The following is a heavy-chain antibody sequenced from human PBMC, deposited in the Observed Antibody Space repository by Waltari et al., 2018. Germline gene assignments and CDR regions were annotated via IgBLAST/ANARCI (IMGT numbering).Heavy chain of an antibody. CDR3: VRLEDCTGPGGHCYSGDPFALDV. D-gene: IGHD2-15*01. CDR1: GGSFSGYY. CDR2: INHAGYT. J-gene: IGHJ6*02. V-gene: IGHV4-34*02. Sequence: QVQLQQWGAGLLQSSETLSLTCAVYGGSFSGYYWGWVRQPPGKGLEWIGEINHAGYTNHNPALRSAVTRSADTSKSQCSLKLNSVTAADTAVYYCVRLEDCTGPGGHCYSGDPFALDVWGQGTTVTVSS.